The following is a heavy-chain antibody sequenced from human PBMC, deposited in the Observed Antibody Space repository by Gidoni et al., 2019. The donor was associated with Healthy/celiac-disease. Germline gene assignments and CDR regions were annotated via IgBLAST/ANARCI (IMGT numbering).Heavy chain of an antibody. D-gene: IGHD6-19*01. CDR3: AKGGERQWLVKHAGQPPTLDAFDI. CDR1: GFTFSSYG. J-gene: IGHJ3*02. Sequence: QVQLVESGGGVVQPGRSLRLSCAASGFTFSSYGMHGVRQAPGKGLDGVAVISYDGSNKYYADSVKGRFTISRDNSKNTLYLQMNSLRAEDTAVYYCAKGGERQWLVKHAGQPPTLDAFDIWGQGTMVTVSS. CDR2: ISYDGSNK. V-gene: IGHV3-30*18.